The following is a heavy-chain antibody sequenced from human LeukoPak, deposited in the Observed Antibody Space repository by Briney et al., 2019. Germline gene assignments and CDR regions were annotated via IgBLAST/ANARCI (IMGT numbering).Heavy chain of an antibody. D-gene: IGHD6-13*01. V-gene: IGHV1-18*01. J-gene: IGHJ4*02. CDR3: ARDPRWYQGFDY. Sequence: ASVKVSCKASGYTFTSYGISWVRQAPGQGLEWMGWISAYNGNTNYAQKFQGRVTMTRDTSTSTVYMELSSLRSEDTAVYYCARDPRWYQGFDYWGQGTLVTVSS. CDR2: ISAYNGNT. CDR1: GYTFTSYG.